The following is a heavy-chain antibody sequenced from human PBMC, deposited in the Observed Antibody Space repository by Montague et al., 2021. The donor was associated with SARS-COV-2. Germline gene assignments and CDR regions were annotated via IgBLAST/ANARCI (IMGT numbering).Heavy chain of an antibody. Sequence: SETLSLTCAVYGGSFSGYYWSWIRQPPGKGLEWIGEINHSGSTNYNPSLKSRVTISVDTSKNQFSLKLNSVTAADTAVYYCARARQDVVVPALGIGAYYYYYYMDVWGKGTTVTVSS. CDR1: GGSFSGYY. CDR3: ARARQDVVVPALGIGAYYYYYYMDV. D-gene: IGHD2-2*01. CDR2: INHSGST. J-gene: IGHJ6*03. V-gene: IGHV4-34*01.